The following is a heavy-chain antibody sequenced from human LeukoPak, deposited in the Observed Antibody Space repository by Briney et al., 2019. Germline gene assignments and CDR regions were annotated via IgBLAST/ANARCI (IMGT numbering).Heavy chain of an antibody. J-gene: IGHJ4*02. V-gene: IGHV3-33*01. CDR1: GFTFRTYG. CDR3: VRGIGTSGQYVFDY. Sequence: PGGSLRLSCATSGFTFRTYGMHWVRQAPGKGLEWVAVIRYDGSKTNYADSVKGRFTISRDYSKNTLSLQMSSLRAEDTAVYYCVRGIGTSGQYVFDYWGQGTLVTVSS. D-gene: IGHD1-1*01. CDR2: IRYDGSKT.